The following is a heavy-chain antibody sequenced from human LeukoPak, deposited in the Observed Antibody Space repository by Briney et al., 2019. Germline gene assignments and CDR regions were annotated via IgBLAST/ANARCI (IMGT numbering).Heavy chain of an antibody. CDR1: GYTLTELS. Sequence: ASVKVSCKVSGYTLTELSMHWVRQAPGKGLEWMGGFDPEDGETIYAQKFQGRVTMTEDTSTDTAYMELSSLRSEDTAVYYCATLMGIVETNNWFDPWGQGTLVTVSS. CDR2: FDPEDGET. V-gene: IGHV1-24*01. CDR3: ATLMGIVETNNWFDP. J-gene: IGHJ5*02. D-gene: IGHD1-26*01.